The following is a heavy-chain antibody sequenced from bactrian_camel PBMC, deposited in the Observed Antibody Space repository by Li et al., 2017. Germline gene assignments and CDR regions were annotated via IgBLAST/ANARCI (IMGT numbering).Heavy chain of an antibody. CDR1: GFTFSNYW. CDR2: INNSVGTT. V-gene: IGHV3S1*01. J-gene: IGHJ4*01. Sequence: QVQLVESGGGLVQPGGSLRLSCVASGFTFSNYWMYWVRQAPGKGLKWVSTINNSVGTTYYADSVKGRFTISRDNAKNTVYLQMNSLQPEDTAVYYCAADHQDPSRGAYFDHCNYMGQGTQVTVS. D-gene: IGHD2*01. CDR3: AADHQDPSRGAYFDHCNY.